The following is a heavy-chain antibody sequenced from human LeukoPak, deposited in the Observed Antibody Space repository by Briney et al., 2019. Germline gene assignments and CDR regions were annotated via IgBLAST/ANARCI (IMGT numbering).Heavy chain of an antibody. CDR3: ARGPPPRGGSGSYYPFDY. D-gene: IGHD3-10*01. V-gene: IGHV4-34*01. CDR2: INHSEST. J-gene: IGHJ4*02. Sequence: SETLSLTCAVYGGSFSGYYWSWIRQPPGKGLEWIGEINHSESTDYNPSLKSRVTISVDTSKNQFSLKLSSGTAADTAVYYCARGPPPRGGSGSYYPFDYRGQGTLVTVSS. CDR1: GGSFSGYY.